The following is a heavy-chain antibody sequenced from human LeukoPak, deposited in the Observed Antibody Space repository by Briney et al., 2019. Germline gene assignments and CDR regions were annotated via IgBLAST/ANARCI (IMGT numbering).Heavy chain of an antibody. CDR3: AKGCSSSSCHEGRWFDP. D-gene: IGHD2-2*01. V-gene: IGHV3-23*01. J-gene: IGHJ5*02. Sequence: GGSLRLSCAASGFTFSRYAMTWVRQTPGKGLEWVSVIGASGAVTQDAASVKGRFTISRDNSKNTLYLQMNSLRADDTAVYYCAKGCSSSSCHEGRWFDPWGQGTLVIVSS. CDR1: GFTFSRYA. CDR2: IGASGAVT.